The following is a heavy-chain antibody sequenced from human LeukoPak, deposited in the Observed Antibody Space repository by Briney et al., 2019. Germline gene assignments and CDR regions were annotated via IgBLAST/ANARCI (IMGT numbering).Heavy chain of an antibody. CDR1: GFTVSSNY. CDR2: INSDGSST. J-gene: IGHJ3*02. Sequence: GGSLRLSCAASGFTVSSNYMSWVRQAPGKGLVWVSRINSDGSSTSYADSVKGRFTISRDNAKNTLYLQMNSLRAEDTAVYYCARVRTNYYDSRDAFDIWGQGTMVTVSS. D-gene: IGHD3-22*01. CDR3: ARVRTNYYDSRDAFDI. V-gene: IGHV3-74*01.